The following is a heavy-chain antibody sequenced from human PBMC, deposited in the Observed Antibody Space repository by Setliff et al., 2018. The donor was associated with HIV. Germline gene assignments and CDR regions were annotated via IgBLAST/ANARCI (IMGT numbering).Heavy chain of an antibody. Sequence: PSEILSLTCTVSGTSINSHYWSWIRQTPGKGLQWIGLIYYTGIPTYNPSLEGRITMSVDRSKNQFSLRLTSVTAADTAMYYCARVSRLHPFDPWGQGTLVTVSS. D-gene: IGHD2-15*01. CDR3: ARVSRLHPFDP. V-gene: IGHV4-59*11. CDR2: IYYTGIP. J-gene: IGHJ5*02. CDR1: GTSINSHY.